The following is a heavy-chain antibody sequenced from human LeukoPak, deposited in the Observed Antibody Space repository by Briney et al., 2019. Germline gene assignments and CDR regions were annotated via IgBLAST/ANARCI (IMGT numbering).Heavy chain of an antibody. CDR3: ARSNTVTSNYYYGMDV. J-gene: IGHJ6*02. D-gene: IGHD4-11*01. CDR2: IWYDGSKK. Sequence: GGSLRLSCAASAFTFRSHGMQWVRHAPGKGLEWVADIWYDGSKKYYADSVKGRFTISRDNSKNTLDLRMSSLRAEDTAEYYCARSNTVTSNYYYGMDVWGQGTTVTVSS. CDR1: AFTFRSHG. V-gene: IGHV3-33*01.